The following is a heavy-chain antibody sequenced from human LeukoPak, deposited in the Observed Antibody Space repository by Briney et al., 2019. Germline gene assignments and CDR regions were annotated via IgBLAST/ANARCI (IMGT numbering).Heavy chain of an antibody. CDR2: INWNGGST. J-gene: IGHJ4*01. CDR3: ARRKYYYDSSGYSYYFDY. CDR1: GFTFDDYG. D-gene: IGHD3-22*01. Sequence: GGSLRLSCAASGFTFDDYGMSWVRQAPGKGLEWVSGINWNGGSTGYADSVKGRFTISRDNAKNSLYLQMNSLRAEDSAFYYCARRKYYYDSSGYSYYFDYWGQGTLVTVSS. V-gene: IGHV3-20*04.